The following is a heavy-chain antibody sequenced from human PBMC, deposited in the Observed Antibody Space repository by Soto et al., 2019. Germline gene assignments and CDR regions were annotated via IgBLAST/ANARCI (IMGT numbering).Heavy chain of an antibody. CDR1: GFTFSTYS. V-gene: IGHV3-21*01. Sequence: PGGSLRLSCAASGFTFSTYSMNWVRQAPGKGLEWVSSISSSSSYIYYADSVKGRFTISRDNAKKSLYLQMNSLRAEDTTVYYCARDLNLGSFDYWGQGTLVTVSS. J-gene: IGHJ4*02. CDR2: ISSSSSYI. CDR3: ARDLNLGSFDY.